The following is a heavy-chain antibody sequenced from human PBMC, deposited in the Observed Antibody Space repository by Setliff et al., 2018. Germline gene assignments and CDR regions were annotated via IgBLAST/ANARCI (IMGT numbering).Heavy chain of an antibody. CDR2: IYYSGST. D-gene: IGHD5-12*01. CDR1: GGSISSHY. Sequence: SETLSLTCTVSGGSISSHYWSWIRQPPGKGLEWIGSIYYSGSTNYNPSHXSRVTISLDTSRNQFSLKLRSVTAADTAVYYCARVRKGYSGYDFGDYWGQGTLVTVSS. J-gene: IGHJ4*02. V-gene: IGHV4-59*11. CDR3: ARVRKGYSGYDFGDY.